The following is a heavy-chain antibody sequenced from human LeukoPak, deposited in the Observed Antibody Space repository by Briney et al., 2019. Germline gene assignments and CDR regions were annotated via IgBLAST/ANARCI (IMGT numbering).Heavy chain of an antibody. Sequence: GGSLRLSCAASGFTFSSYGMHWVRQAPGKGLEWVAVISYDGSNKYYADSVKGRFTISRDNSKNTLYLQMNSLRAEDTAVYYCAKSDWKYSSSRVDYWGQGTLVTDSS. CDR2: ISYDGSNK. D-gene: IGHD6-6*01. CDR3: AKSDWKYSSSRVDY. J-gene: IGHJ4*02. V-gene: IGHV3-30*18. CDR1: GFTFSSYG.